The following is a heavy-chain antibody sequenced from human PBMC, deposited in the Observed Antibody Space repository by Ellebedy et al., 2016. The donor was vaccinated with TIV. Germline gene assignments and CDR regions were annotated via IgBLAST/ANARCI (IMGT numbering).Heavy chain of an antibody. Sequence: SETLSLXXAVYGGSFSGYYWSWIRQPPGKGLEWIGEINHSGSTNYNPSLKSRVTISVDTSKNQFSLKLSSVTAADTAVYYCARTIAAAARGAFYGMDVWGQGTTVTVSS. CDR1: GGSFSGYY. D-gene: IGHD6-13*01. CDR2: INHSGST. CDR3: ARTIAAAARGAFYGMDV. V-gene: IGHV4-34*01. J-gene: IGHJ6*02.